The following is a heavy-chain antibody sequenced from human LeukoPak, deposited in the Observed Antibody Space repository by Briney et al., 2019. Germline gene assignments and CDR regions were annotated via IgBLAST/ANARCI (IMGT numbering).Heavy chain of an antibody. J-gene: IGHJ4*02. Sequence: GASVKVSCKASGYTFTGYYMHWVRQAPGQGLEWMGWINPNSGGTNYAQKFQGRVTLTRDTSISTAYMELSRLRSDDTAVYYCARDLRPPKYYFDYWGQGTLVTVSS. V-gene: IGHV1-2*02. CDR3: ARDLRPPKYYFDY. D-gene: IGHD1-14*01. CDR1: GYTFTGYY. CDR2: INPNSGGT.